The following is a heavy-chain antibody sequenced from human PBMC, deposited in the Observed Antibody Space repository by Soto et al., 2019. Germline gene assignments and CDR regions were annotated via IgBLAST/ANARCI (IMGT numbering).Heavy chain of an antibody. D-gene: IGHD4-17*01. CDR3: ASSRTRVTRAYGMDV. CDR2: IYYSGST. CDR1: GGSISSYY. J-gene: IGHJ6*02. V-gene: IGHV4-59*01. Sequence: QVQLQESGPGLVKPSETLSLTCTVSGGSISSYYWSWIRQPPGKGLEWIGYIYYSGSTNYNPSLKSRVTIAVDTAKNQFSLKLSSVTAADTAVYYCASSRTRVTRAYGMDVWGQGTTVTVSS.